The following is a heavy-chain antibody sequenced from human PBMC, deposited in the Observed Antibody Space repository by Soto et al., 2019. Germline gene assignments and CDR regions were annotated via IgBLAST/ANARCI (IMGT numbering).Heavy chain of an antibody. Sequence: GGSMRIASAASGFSLSSYAMSWVRQAPGKGLEWVSAISGSGGSTYYADSVKGRFTISRDNSKNTLYLQMNSLRADDTAVYYCAKSSGWFHPFDYWGQGTLVTVSS. CDR3: AKSSGWFHPFDY. V-gene: IGHV3-23*01. D-gene: IGHD6-19*01. CDR2: ISGSGGST. CDR1: GFSLSSYA. J-gene: IGHJ4*02.